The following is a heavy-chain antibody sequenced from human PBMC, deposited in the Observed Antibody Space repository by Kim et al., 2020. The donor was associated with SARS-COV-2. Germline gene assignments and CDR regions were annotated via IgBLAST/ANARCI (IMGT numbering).Heavy chain of an antibody. Sequence: YATSVKGRFIISRDNAKKTLYLEMHSLRAEDTAVYYCARGPKYYYYYYMDVWGKGTTVTVSS. J-gene: IGHJ6*03. CDR3: ARGPKYYYYYYMDV. V-gene: IGHV3-74*01.